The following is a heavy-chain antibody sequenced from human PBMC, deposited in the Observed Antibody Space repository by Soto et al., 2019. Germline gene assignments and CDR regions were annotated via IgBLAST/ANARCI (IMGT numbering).Heavy chain of an antibody. Sequence: QVQLVQSGAEVKKPGASVKVSCKASGYSFTGIGISWVRQAPGQGLEWMGWISGYNDNTNYAQQLQGRVTMTKDTSTSTAYMELKSLRSDDTAVYYCARAASSAVSIFAFWGQGPLVTVSS. D-gene: IGHD3-9*01. CDR3: ARAASSAVSIFAF. CDR2: ISGYNDNT. CDR1: GYSFTGIG. J-gene: IGHJ4*02. V-gene: IGHV1-18*04.